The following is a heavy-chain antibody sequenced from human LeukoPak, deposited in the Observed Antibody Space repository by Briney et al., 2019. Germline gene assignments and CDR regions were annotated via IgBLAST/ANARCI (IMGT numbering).Heavy chain of an antibody. CDR2: IGGDGGST. V-gene: IGHV3-43*02. CDR1: GFTFDDYA. CDR3: AKDIGWFGEFDY. D-gene: IGHD3-10*01. J-gene: IGHJ4*02. Sequence: PGGSLRPSCAASGFTFDDYAMHWVRQAPGKGLEWVSLIGGDGGSTYYADSLKGRFTISRDNSKNSLYLQMNSLRTEDTALYYCAKDIGWFGEFDYWGQGALVTVSS.